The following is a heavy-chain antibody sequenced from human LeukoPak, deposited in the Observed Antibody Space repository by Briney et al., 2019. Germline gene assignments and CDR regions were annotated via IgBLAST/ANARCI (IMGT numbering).Heavy chain of an antibody. Sequence: SETLSLTCTVSGASINNNFWTWIRQPPGKGLEWIGYIYSSGSANYNPSLKSRVIISGDTSKNQISLNLTSVTAADTAVYFCARHRDYYDTWGHGTLVTVPT. J-gene: IGHJ4*01. CDR1: GASINNNF. V-gene: IGHV4-59*08. D-gene: IGHD3-22*01. CDR3: ARHRDYYDT. CDR2: IYSSGSA.